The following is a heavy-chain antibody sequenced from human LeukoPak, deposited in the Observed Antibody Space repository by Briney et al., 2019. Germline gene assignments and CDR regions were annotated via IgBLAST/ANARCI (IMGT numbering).Heavy chain of an antibody. CDR3: AEDSCYDFSGWYFDL. Sequence: PGGSLRLSCAASGFTFYDYTMHWVRQAPGKGLEWVSLISWDGGSTYYADSVKGRFTISRDNRKNSLYLQMNSLSTEDTALYYCAEDSCYDFSGWYFDLWGRGALVTVSS. J-gene: IGHJ2*01. D-gene: IGHD5-12*01. CDR1: GFTFYDYT. V-gene: IGHV3-43*01. CDR2: ISWDGGST.